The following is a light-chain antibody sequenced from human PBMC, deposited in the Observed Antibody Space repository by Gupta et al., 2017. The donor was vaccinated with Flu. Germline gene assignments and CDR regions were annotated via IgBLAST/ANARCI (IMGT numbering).Light chain of an antibody. Sequence: EIVLPPSPATLSVSPGESATLSCRASQSVSSNLAWYQQKPGQAPRLLIYGASTRATGIPARFSGSGSGTEFTLTISSLQSEDFAVYYCQQYNNWPPENSFGQGTKLEIK. J-gene: IGKJ2*03. V-gene: IGKV3-15*01. CDR2: GAS. CDR1: QSVSSN. CDR3: QQYNNWPPENS.